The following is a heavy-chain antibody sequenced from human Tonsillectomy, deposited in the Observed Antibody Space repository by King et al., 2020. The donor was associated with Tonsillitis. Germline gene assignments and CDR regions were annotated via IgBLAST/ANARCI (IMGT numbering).Heavy chain of an antibody. CDR2: ISYDGSNK. V-gene: IGHV3-30*18. CDR3: AKGAGGKQQLVRVDY. J-gene: IGHJ4*01. Sequence: VQLVESGGGVVQPGRSLRLSCAASGFTFSSYGMHWVRQAPGKGLEWVAVISYDGSNKYYADSVKGRFTISRDNSKNTLYLQMNSLRAEDTAVYYCAKGAGGKQQLVRVDYWGHGTLVTVSS. D-gene: IGHD6-13*01. CDR1: GFTFSSYG.